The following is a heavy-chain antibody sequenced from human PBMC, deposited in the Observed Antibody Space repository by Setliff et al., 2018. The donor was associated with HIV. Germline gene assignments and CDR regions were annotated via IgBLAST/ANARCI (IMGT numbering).Heavy chain of an antibody. D-gene: IGHD4-17*01. J-gene: IGHJ5*02. V-gene: IGHV1-2*06. CDR2: INPNSGGT. Sequence: ASVKVSCKASGYTFTGYYMHWVRQAPGQGLEWMGRINPNSGGTNYAQKFQGRVAMTGDTATSAAYMELSGLRSDDTAVYYCARGTRDYGDYLSSWGQGTLVTVSS. CDR1: GYTFTGYY. CDR3: ARGTRDYGDYLSS.